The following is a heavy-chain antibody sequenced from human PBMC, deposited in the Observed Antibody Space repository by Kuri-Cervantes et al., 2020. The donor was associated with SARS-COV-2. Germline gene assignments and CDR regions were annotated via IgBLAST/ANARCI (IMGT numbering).Heavy chain of an antibody. Sequence: GGSLRLSCAASGFTFSSYAMHWVRQAPGKGLEWVAVIPYDGSNKYYADSVKGRFTISRDNSKNTLYLQMNSLRAEDTAVYYCARDPGGTSWGQGTLVTVSS. CDR3: ARDPGGTS. CDR1: GFTFSSYA. CDR2: IPYDGSNK. V-gene: IGHV3-30-3*01. J-gene: IGHJ4*02. D-gene: IGHD3-16*01.